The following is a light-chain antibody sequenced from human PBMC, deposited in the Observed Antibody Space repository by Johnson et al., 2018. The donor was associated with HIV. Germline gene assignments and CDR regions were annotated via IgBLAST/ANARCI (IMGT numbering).Light chain of an antibody. J-gene: IGLJ1*01. CDR2: DNN. CDR3: GTWDSSLTAYS. Sequence: QSVLSQPPSVSAAPGQKVTISCSGSSSNIGNNYVSWYQQLPGTAPKLLIYDNNKRPSGIPARFSGSKSGTSATLGITGLKTGEGADYYCGTWDSSLTAYSFGTGTKVTVL. V-gene: IGLV1-51*01. CDR1: SSNIGNNY.